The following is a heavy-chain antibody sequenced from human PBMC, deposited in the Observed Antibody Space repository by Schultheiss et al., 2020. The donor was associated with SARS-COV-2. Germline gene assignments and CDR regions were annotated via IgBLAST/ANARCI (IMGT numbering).Heavy chain of an antibody. J-gene: IGHJ4*02. V-gene: IGHV3-74*01. CDR1: GFTLSNYW. CDR2: INSDGSTR. Sequence: GGSLRLSCAASGFTLSNYWMHWVRQAPGKGLVWVSRINSDGSTRNYADSVKGRFSISRDNAKNMLYLQMNSLRAEDTAVYHCARGPPSAWWGQGTLVTVSS. CDR3: ARGPPSAW.